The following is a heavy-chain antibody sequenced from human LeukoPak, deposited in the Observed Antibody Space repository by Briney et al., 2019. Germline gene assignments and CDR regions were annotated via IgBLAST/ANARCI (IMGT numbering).Heavy chain of an antibody. Sequence: SQTLSLTCGISGDSVSSNSATWNWIGQSPSRGLEWLGRTYYRSKWYKYYAVSVKGRITINPDTSKNQFSLQLNSVTPEDTAVYYCARGPSYFQHWGQGTLVTVSS. V-gene: IGHV6-1*01. CDR2: TYYRSKWYK. CDR1: GDSVSSNSAT. CDR3: ARGPSYFQH. J-gene: IGHJ1*01.